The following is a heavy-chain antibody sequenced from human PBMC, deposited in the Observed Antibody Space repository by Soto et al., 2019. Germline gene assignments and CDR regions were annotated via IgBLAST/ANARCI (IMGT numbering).Heavy chain of an antibody. CDR3: ARVRGRYYGSGSYIGVDV. D-gene: IGHD3-10*01. CDR2: ISAYNGNT. Sequence: APVKVSCKASGYTFTSYGISWVRQAPGQGREWMGWISAYNGNTNYAQKLQGRVTMTTDTSTSTAYMELRSLRSDDTAVYYCARVRGRYYGSGSYIGVDVWGQGTTVTVSS. V-gene: IGHV1-18*01. J-gene: IGHJ6*02. CDR1: GYTFTSYG.